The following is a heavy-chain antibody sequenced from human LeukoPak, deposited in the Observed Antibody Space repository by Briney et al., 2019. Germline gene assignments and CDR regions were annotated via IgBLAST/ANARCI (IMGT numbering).Heavy chain of an antibody. Sequence: GGSLRLSCAASGFTFSTFSMNWVRQAPGKGLEWVSYISSTSSTIYYADSVKGRFTISRDNAKNSLYLQMNSLRAEDTAVYYCAKDIRSEGYWGQGTLVTVSS. CDR2: ISSTSSTI. D-gene: IGHD3-3*01. J-gene: IGHJ4*02. CDR1: GFTFSTFS. CDR3: AKDIRSEGY. V-gene: IGHV3-48*01.